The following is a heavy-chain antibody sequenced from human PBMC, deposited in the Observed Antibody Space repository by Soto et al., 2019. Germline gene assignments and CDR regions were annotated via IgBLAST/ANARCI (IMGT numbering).Heavy chain of an antibody. CDR1: GYTFTSYA. CDR2: INAGNGNT. D-gene: IGHD6-19*01. V-gene: IGHV1-3*01. J-gene: IGHJ1*01. CDR3: ARDGWYSSGWYRYFQH. Sequence: ASVKVSCKASGYTFTSYAMHWVRQAPGQRLEWMGWINAGNGNTKYYADSVKGRFTISRDNSKNTLYLQMNSLRAEDTAVYYCARDGWYSSGWYRYFQHWGQGTLVTVS.